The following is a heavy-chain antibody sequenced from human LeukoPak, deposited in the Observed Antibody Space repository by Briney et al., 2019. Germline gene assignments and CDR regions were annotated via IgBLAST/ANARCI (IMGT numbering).Heavy chain of an antibody. CDR1: GFTFSSYS. J-gene: IGHJ6*03. Sequence: GGSLRLSCAASGFTFSSYSRSWVRQAPGKGLEWVSSISSSSSYIYYADSVKGRFTISRDNAKNSLYLQMNSLRAEDTAVYYCARDKFYYYMDVWGKGTTVTVSS. CDR3: ARDKFYYYMDV. V-gene: IGHV3-21*01. CDR2: ISSSSSYI.